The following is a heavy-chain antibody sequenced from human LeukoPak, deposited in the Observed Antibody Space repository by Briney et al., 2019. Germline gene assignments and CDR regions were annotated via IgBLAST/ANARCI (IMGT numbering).Heavy chain of an antibody. CDR3: ARDMVYDSSGYSS. D-gene: IGHD3-22*01. CDR1: GFTVSSNY. Sequence: GGSLRLSCAASGFTVSSNYMSWVRQAPGKGLEWVSVIYSGGSTYYADSVKGRFTISRDNSKNTLYLQMNSPRAEDTAVYHCARDMVYDSSGYSSWGQGTLVTVSS. V-gene: IGHV3-66*01. CDR2: IYSGGST. J-gene: IGHJ5*02.